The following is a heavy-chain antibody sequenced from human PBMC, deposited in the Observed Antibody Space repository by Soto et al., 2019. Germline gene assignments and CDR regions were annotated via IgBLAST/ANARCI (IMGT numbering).Heavy chain of an antibody. CDR1: GFTFDDYA. Sequence: PGGSLRLSCAASGFTFDDYAMHWVRQAPGKGLEWVSGISWNSGSIGYADSVKGRFTISRDNAKNSLYLQMNSLRAEDTALYYRAKDITTVVTSGAFDIWGQGTMVTVSS. CDR2: ISWNSGSI. V-gene: IGHV3-9*01. D-gene: IGHD4-17*01. CDR3: AKDITTVVTSGAFDI. J-gene: IGHJ3*02.